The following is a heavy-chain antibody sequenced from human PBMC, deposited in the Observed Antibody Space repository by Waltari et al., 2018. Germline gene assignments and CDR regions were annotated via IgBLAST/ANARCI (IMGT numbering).Heavy chain of an antibody. CDR1: GFTFTNYA. Sequence: QVQLVESGGGVVQPGGSLRLSCAASGFTFTNYAMHWVRQAPGKGLEWAAIISYDGRNKYYADSVQSRFTISRDNSKNTLYLHMNSLRVEDTAVYYWARERRGDAPERPLYYYYGMDVWGQGTTVTV. J-gene: IGHJ6*02. V-gene: IGHV3-30*04. CDR2: ISYDGRNK. CDR3: ARERRGDAPERPLYYYYGMDV. D-gene: IGHD3-16*01.